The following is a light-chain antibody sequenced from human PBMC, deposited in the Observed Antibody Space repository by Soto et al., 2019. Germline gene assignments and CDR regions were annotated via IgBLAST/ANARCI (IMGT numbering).Light chain of an antibody. V-gene: IGKV1-5*01. J-gene: IGKJ4*01. CDR1: QSISSW. CDR2: DAS. Sequence: DIQMTQSPSTLSSSVGDRVTITCRASQSISSWLAWYQQKPGQATKLLIYDASSLESGVPSRFSGSGSGTEFTLTISSLQPDDFATYYCQQYNSYPLTFGGGTKVEIK. CDR3: QQYNSYPLT.